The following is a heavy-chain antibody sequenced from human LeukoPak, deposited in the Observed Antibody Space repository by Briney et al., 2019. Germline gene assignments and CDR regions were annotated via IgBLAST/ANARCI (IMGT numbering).Heavy chain of an antibody. V-gene: IGHV4-34*01. CDR2: INHSGTA. CDR1: GGSFRGYY. CDR3: ARVRVGTTTRGIYYYGMDV. D-gene: IGHD1-26*01. J-gene: IGHJ6*02. Sequence: SETPSLTCAVYGGSFRGYYWSWIRQPPGKGLEWIGEINHSGTANYNPSLKSRITISLDTSKNQLSLNLSSVTAADTAVYYCARVRVGTTTRGIYYYGMDVWGQGTTATVSS.